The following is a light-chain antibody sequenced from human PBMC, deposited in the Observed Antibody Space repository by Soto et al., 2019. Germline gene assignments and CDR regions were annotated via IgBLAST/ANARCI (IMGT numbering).Light chain of an antibody. CDR2: GAS. Sequence: EIVMTQSPATLSVSPGERATLSCRASQSVSSNLAWYQQKPGQAPRLLIYGASTRATGIPARFSGSGSGTEFTLTISSLQSEDFAVHYCQQYNNWPQFGGGTKVEIK. CDR3: QQYNNWPQ. CDR1: QSVSSN. J-gene: IGKJ4*02. V-gene: IGKV3-15*01.